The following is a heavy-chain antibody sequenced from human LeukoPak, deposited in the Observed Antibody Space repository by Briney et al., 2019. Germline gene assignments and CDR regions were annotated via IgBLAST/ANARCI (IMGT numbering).Heavy chain of an antibody. CDR2: INSDGSST. CDR3: TRQARDSYGYVLDY. J-gene: IGHJ4*02. Sequence: GGSLRLSCAASGFTFSSHWMHWVRQAPGKWLVWVSRINSDGSSTSYADSVKGRFTISRDTSKNALYLQMNSLKTEDTAVYYCTRQARDSYGYVLDYWGQGTLVTVSS. CDR1: GFTFSSHW. D-gene: IGHD5-18*01. V-gene: IGHV3-74*01.